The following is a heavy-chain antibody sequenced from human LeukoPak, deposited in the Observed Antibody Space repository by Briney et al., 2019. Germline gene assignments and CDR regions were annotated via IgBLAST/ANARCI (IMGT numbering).Heavy chain of an antibody. CDR2: INPKNAGT. J-gene: IGHJ5*02. CDR3: ARASLLRYFDWLKRGDNWFDP. CDR1: GYTFTGHY. Sequence: ASVKVSCKASGYTFTGHYMHWVRQAPGQGLEWMGWINPKNAGTNYAQKFQGRVTMTRDTSISTAYMELSRLRSDDTAVYYCARASLLRYFDWLKRGDNWFDPWGQGTLVTVSS. D-gene: IGHD3-9*01. V-gene: IGHV1-2*02.